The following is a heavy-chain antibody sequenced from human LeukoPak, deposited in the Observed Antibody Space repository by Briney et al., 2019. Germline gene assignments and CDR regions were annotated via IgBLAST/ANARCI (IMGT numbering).Heavy chain of an antibody. CDR3: ARGNGGSEDY. V-gene: IGHV4-59*12. CDR2: IYYSGST. Sequence: PSETLSLTCTVSGGSISSYYWSWIRQPPGKGLEWIGYIYYSGSTNYNPSLKSRVTISVDTSKNQFSLKLSSVTAADTAVYYCARGNGGSEDYWGQGTLVTVSS. D-gene: IGHD3-10*01. J-gene: IGHJ4*02. CDR1: GGSISSYY.